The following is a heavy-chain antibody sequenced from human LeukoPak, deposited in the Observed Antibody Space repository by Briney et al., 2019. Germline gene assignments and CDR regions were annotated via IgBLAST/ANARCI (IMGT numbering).Heavy chain of an antibody. D-gene: IGHD6-13*01. CDR3: AKDSGRSSWYYDY. V-gene: IGHV4-4*07. CDR2: IYTSGST. Sequence: PGGTLRLSCAASGFTFNTYGMSWIRQPAGKGLEWIGRIYTSGSTNYNPSLKSRVTMSVDTSKNQFSLKLSSVTAADTAVYYGAKDSGRSSWYYDYWGQGTLVTVSS. CDR1: GFTFNTYG. J-gene: IGHJ4*02.